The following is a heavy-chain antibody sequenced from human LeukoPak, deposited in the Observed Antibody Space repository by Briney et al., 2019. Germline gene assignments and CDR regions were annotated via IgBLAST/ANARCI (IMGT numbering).Heavy chain of an antibody. V-gene: IGHV4-4*01. CDR3: ARGESSGWYYFNY. J-gene: IGHJ4*02. CDR2: IYHSGST. Sequence: SGTLSLTCAVSGGSISSSNWWSWVRQPPGKGLEWIGEIYHSGSTYYNPSLKSRVTISVDRSKNQFSLKLSSVTAADTAVYCCARGESSGWYYFNYWGQGTLVTVSS. CDR1: GGSISSSNW. D-gene: IGHD6-13*01.